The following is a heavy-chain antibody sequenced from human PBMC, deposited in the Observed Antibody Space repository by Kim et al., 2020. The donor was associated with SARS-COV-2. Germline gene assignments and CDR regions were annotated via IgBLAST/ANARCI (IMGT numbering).Heavy chain of an antibody. CDR3: ARVVPGGSYYKSPGTLYY. CDR2: IYYSGST. Sequence: SETLSLTCTVSGGSISSSSYYWGWIRQPPGKGLEWIGSIYYSGSTYYNPSLKSRVTISVDTSKNQFSLKLSSVTAADTAVYYCARVVPGGSYYKSPGTLYYWGQGTLVTVSS. CDR1: GGSISSSSYY. V-gene: IGHV4-39*07. J-gene: IGHJ4*02. D-gene: IGHD1-26*01.